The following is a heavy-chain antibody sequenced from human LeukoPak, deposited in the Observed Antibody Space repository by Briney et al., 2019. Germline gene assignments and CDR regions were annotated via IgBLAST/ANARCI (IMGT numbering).Heavy chain of an antibody. CDR2: IKQDGSEK. D-gene: IGHD5-18*01. CDR1: GFTFSSYW. CDR3: AKQPDKGYSYGYWGYFDY. V-gene: IGHV3-7*01. Sequence: GGSLRLSCAASGFTFSSYWMSWVRQAPGKGLEWVANIKQDGSEKYNVDSVKGRFTVSRDNAKNSLYLQMNSLRAEDTAVYYCAKQPDKGYSYGYWGYFDYWGQGTLVTVSS. J-gene: IGHJ4*02.